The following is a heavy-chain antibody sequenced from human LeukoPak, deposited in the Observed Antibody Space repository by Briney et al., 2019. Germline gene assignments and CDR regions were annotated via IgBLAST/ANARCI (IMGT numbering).Heavy chain of an antibody. CDR2: IWYDGSNK. V-gene: IGHV3-33*06. Sequence: GRSLRLSCAATGFTFSSYGMHWVRQAPGKGLEWVAVIWYDGSNKYYADSVKGRFTISRDNSKNTLYLQMNSLRAEDTAVYYYAKSGKGSSWYGRYYYYYMDVWGKGTTVTVSS. D-gene: IGHD6-13*01. CDR3: AKSGKGSSWYGRYYYYYMDV. CDR1: GFTFSSYG. J-gene: IGHJ6*03.